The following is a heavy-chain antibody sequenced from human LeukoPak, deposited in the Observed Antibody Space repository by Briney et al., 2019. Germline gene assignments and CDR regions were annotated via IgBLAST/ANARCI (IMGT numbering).Heavy chain of an antibody. Sequence: GGSLRLSCAASGFTFDDYAMHWVRQPPGKGLEWVSGISWNSGNIGYADFVKGRFTISRDNGKNSLYLQMNSLRADDTALYYCAKDMHYDILTGHGYFDYWGQGTLVTVSS. CDR3: AKDMHYDILTGHGYFDY. J-gene: IGHJ4*02. V-gene: IGHV3-9*01. CDR1: GFTFDDYA. D-gene: IGHD3-9*01. CDR2: ISWNSGNI.